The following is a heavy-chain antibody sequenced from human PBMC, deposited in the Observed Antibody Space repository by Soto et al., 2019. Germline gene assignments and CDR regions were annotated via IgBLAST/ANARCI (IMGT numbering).Heavy chain of an antibody. CDR2: IIPIFGTA. CDR1: GGTFSSYA. V-gene: IGHV1-69*01. Sequence: QVQLVQSGAEVKKPGSSVKVSCKASGGTFSSYAISWVRQAPGQGLEWMGGIIPIFGTANYAQKFQGRVTITADESTSTAYMELSSLRSEDTAVYYCARDFQYSSSGPSYYYYGMDVWGQGTTVTVSS. J-gene: IGHJ6*02. D-gene: IGHD6-6*01. CDR3: ARDFQYSSSGPSYYYYGMDV.